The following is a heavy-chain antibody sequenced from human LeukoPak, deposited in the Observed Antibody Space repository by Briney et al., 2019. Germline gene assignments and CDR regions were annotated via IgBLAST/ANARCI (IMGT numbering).Heavy chain of an antibody. D-gene: IGHD3-10*01. CDR2: INPNSGST. J-gene: IGHJ5*02. V-gene: IGHV1-2*02. CDR3: ARDSGTTGEVKFDP. CDR1: VYTFTGYY. Sequence: ASVKVSCKASVYTFTGYYMHWLRQAPGQGLEWMGWINPNSGSTNYAQKFQGSVTMTRDTSISTAYMELSRLRSDDTAVYYCARDSGTTGEVKFDPWGQGTLVTVSS.